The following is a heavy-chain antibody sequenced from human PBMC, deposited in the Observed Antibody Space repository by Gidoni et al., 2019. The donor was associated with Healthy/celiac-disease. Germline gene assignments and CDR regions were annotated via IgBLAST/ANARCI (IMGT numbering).Heavy chain of an antibody. J-gene: IGHJ4*02. D-gene: IGHD3-22*01. V-gene: IGHV3-11*01. CDR1: GFTFSDYY. CDR2: ISSSGSTI. CDR3: ARDRSWLLTVDY. Sequence: QVQLVESGGGFVTPGGSLRLSCAASGFTFSDYYMSWIRQATGKGLGWVSNISSSGSTIYYADAVKGRVTISRDNAKNSLYLQMNSLRAEDTAVYYCARDRSWLLTVDYWGQGTLVNVSS.